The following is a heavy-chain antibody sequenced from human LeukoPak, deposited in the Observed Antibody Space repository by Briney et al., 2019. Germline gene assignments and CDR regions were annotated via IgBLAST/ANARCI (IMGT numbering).Heavy chain of an antibody. D-gene: IGHD1-26*01. Sequence: GGSLRLSCTASGFTFSIYTIQWVRQAPGKGLEWVALSLFDGNIKYYADSVKGRFTISRDNSKNTLYLQMNSLTPEDTAMYYCARTAHFYSNGFDIWGQGTMVIVPS. V-gene: IGHV3-30-3*01. CDR1: GFTFSIYT. CDR3: ARTAHFYSNGFDI. J-gene: IGHJ3*02. CDR2: SLFDGNIK.